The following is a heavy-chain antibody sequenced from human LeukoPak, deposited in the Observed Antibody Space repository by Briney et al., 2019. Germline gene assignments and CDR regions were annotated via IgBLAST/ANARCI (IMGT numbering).Heavy chain of an antibody. CDR1: GFTFSSYA. CDR3: SSGGRKGSNDY. J-gene: IGHJ4*02. CDR2: ISYDGSNK. Sequence: GGSLRLSCAASGFTFSSYAMHWVRQAPGKGLEWVAVISYDGSNKYYADSVKGRFTISRDNAKNTLYLQMNSLRAEDTAVYYCSSGGRKGSNDYWGQGTLVTVSS. V-gene: IGHV3-30*04.